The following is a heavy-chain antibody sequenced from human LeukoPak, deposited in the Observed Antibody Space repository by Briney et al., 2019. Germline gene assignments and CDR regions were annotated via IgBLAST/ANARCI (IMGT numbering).Heavy chain of an antibody. CDR1: GYSISSGYY. CDR2: IYHSGST. V-gene: IGHV4-38-2*02. CDR3: ARDRAFGLFDY. Sequence: SETLSLTCTVSGYSISSGYYWGWIRQPPGKGLEWIRSIYHSGSTYYNPSLKSRVTISVDTSKNQFSLKLSSVTAADTAVYYCARDRAFGLFDYWGQGTLVTVSS. D-gene: IGHD3/OR15-3a*01. J-gene: IGHJ4*02.